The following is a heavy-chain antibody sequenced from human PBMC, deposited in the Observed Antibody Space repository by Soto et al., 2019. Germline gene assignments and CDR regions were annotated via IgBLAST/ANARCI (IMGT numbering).Heavy chain of an antibody. CDR1: GGSISSGGYY. CDR3: ARAWGGYFDY. Sequence: QVQLQESGPGLVKPSQTLSLTCTVSGGSISSGGYYWSWIRQHPGKGLEWIGYIYYSESTHYNPYLKSRVTISVDTSKNQLSLKLSSVTAAGTAVYYCARAWGGYFDYWGQGTLVTVSS. CDR2: IYYSEST. D-gene: IGHD3-16*01. V-gene: IGHV4-31*03. J-gene: IGHJ4*02.